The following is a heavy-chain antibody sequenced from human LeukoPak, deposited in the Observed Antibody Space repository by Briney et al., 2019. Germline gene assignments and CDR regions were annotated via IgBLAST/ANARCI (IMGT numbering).Heavy chain of an antibody. D-gene: IGHD3-10*01. Sequence: GGSLRLSCTVSGFTVSSNSWSWVRQAPGKGLEWVSFIYSGGNTHYSDSVKGRFTISRDNSKNTLYLQMNSLRAEDTAVYYCASVPLYGSGSPVDYWGQGTLVTVSS. J-gene: IGHJ4*02. CDR1: GFTVSSNS. CDR3: ASVPLYGSGSPVDY. CDR2: IYSGGNT. V-gene: IGHV3-53*05.